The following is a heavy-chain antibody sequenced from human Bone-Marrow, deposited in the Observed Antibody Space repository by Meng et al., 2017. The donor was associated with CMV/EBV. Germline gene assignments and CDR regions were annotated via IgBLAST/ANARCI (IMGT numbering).Heavy chain of an antibody. Sequence: ISGDSVSSNSAAWNWIRQSPSRGLEWLGRTYYRSKWYNDYAVSVKSRTTINPDTSKNQFSLQLNSVTPEDTAVYYCARLDRTLGWFDPWGQGTLVTVSS. J-gene: IGHJ5*02. CDR2: TYYRSKWYN. CDR1: GDSVSSNSAA. V-gene: IGHV6-1*01. D-gene: IGHD1-14*01. CDR3: ARLDRTLGWFDP.